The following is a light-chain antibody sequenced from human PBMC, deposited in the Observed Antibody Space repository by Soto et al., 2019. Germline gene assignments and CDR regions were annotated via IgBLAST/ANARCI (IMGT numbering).Light chain of an antibody. V-gene: IGLV2-14*01. CDR2: DVN. J-gene: IGLJ2*01. Sequence: QSALTQPASVSGCPGQSIALSCTGTSSDTGGDDYVSWYQRHPGKAPKLIIYDVNNRPSGVSNRFSGSKSGNTASLTISGLQAEDEADYYCTSYASGSSHVVFGGGTKLTVL. CDR3: TSYASGSSHVV. CDR1: SSDTGGDDY.